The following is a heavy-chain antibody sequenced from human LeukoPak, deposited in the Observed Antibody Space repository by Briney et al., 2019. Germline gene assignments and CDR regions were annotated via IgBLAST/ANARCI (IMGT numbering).Heavy chain of an antibody. CDR2: IYSGGST. Sequence: PGGSLRRSCAASGFTVSSNYMSWVRQAPGKGLEWVSVIYSGGSTYYADSVKGRFTISRDNSNNTLYLQMNSLRAEDTAVYYCATDGSGNMFFDYWGQGTLVTVSS. CDR3: ATDGSGNMFFDY. V-gene: IGHV3-66*01. CDR1: GFTVSSNY. J-gene: IGHJ4*02. D-gene: IGHD3-10*01.